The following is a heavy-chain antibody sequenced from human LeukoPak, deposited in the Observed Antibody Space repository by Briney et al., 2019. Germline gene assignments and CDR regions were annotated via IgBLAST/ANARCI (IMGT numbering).Heavy chain of an antibody. D-gene: IGHD3-3*01. J-gene: IGHJ6*03. Sequence: PGGSLRLSCVASEFTFSNNWLHWVRQAPGKGPVWVSRINSDGSNTIYADSVKGRFTISRDNAKNTVYLQMNSLRVEDTAIYYCARGGFGHNMDVWGKGTTVTVSS. CDR3: ARGGFGHNMDV. V-gene: IGHV3-74*01. CDR1: EFTFSNNW. CDR2: INSDGSNT.